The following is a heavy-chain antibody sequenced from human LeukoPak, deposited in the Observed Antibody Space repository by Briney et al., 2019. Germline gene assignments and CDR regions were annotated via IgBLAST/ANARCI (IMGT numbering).Heavy chain of an antibody. D-gene: IGHD3-22*01. CDR1: GFTFSDYA. J-gene: IGHJ4*02. CDR2: IWYDGSNK. V-gene: IGHV3-33*08. CDR3: ARARGVSTGYRPIDY. Sequence: PGGSLRLSCAASGFTFSDYAMHWVRQAPGKGLEWVAVIWYDGSNKHYAESVKGRFSISRDNSKSTLYLQMNSLRAEDTAVYYCARARGVSTGYRPIDYWGQGTLVTVSS.